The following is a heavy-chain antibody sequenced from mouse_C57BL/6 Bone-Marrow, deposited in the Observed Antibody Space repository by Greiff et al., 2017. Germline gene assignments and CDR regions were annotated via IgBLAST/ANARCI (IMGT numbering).Heavy chain of an antibody. D-gene: IGHD1-1*01. CDR3: NHYYGSSYGAY. CDR1: GFNIKDDY. V-gene: IGHV14-4*01. J-gene: IGHJ3*01. CDR2: IDPENGDT. Sequence: EVQLQQSGAELVRPGASVKLSCTASGFNIKDDYMHWVKQRPEQGLEWIGWIDPENGDTEYASKFHGKATITADTSSNTAYLQLSSLTSEDTAVYYCNHYYGSSYGAYWGQGTLVTVSA.